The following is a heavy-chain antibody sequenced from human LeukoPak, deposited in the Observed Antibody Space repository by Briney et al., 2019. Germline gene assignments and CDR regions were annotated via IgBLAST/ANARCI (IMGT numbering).Heavy chain of an antibody. Sequence: ASVKVSCKASGYTFTSYYMDWVRQAPGQGLEWMGIINPSGGSTSYAQKFQGRVTMTRDMSTSTVYMELSSLRSEDTAVYYCARHYYEAATKNAFDIWGQGTMVTVSS. CDR2: INPSGGST. CDR1: GYTFTSYY. CDR3: ARHYYEAATKNAFDI. V-gene: IGHV1-46*01. J-gene: IGHJ3*02. D-gene: IGHD3-3*01.